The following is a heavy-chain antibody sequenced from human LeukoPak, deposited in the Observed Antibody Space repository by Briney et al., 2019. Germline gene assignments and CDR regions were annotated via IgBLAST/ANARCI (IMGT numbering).Heavy chain of an antibody. CDR2: IYYSGST. CDR3: ASLNDYGGRFDY. D-gene: IGHD4-23*01. V-gene: IGHV4-39*07. Sequence: SSETLSLTCTVSGGSISSSSYYWGWIRQPPGKGLEWIGSIYYSGSTYYNPSLKSRVTISVDRSKNQFSLKLSSVTAADTAVYYCASLNDYGGRFDYWGQGTLVTVSS. J-gene: IGHJ4*02. CDR1: GGSISSSSYY.